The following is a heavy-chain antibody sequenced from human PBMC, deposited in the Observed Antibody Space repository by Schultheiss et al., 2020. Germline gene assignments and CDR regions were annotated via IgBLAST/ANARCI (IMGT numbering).Heavy chain of an antibody. CDR1: GGSVSSGTNY. Sequence: SETLSLTCSVSGGSVSSGTNYWSWIRQPPGKGLEWIGYIYYSGSTNYNPSLKSRVTISVDTSKNQFSLKLSSVTAADTAVYYCARDWLGDTAMVPWGQGTLVTVSS. V-gene: IGHV4-61*01. D-gene: IGHD5-18*01. J-gene: IGHJ5*02. CDR2: IYYSGST. CDR3: ARDWLGDTAMVP.